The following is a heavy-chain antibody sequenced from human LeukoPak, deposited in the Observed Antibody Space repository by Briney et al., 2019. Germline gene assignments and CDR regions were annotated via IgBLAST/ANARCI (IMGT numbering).Heavy chain of an antibody. CDR1: GGSFSGYY. CDR2: INHSGST. V-gene: IGHV4-34*01. CDR3: ARGAARVNKFDY. Sequence: SETLSLTCAVYGGSFSGYYWSWIRQPPGKGLEWIGEINHSGSTNYNPSLKSRVTISVDTSKNQFSLKLSSVTAADTAVYYCARGAARVNKFDYWGQGTLVTVSS. J-gene: IGHJ4*02. D-gene: IGHD2-15*01.